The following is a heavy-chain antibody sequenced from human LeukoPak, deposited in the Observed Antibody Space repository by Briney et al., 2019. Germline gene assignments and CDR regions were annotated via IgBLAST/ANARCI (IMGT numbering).Heavy chain of an antibody. V-gene: IGHV1-24*01. CDR2: FNPEDGET. CDR3: ATDRVRLGLGIPVPGREIGALEM. Sequence: ASVKVSCKVSGYTLTELGMHWVRQTPGRGLEWMGGFNPEDGETVYAETFQDRVTMTEDTSTDTAHMELSSLRSEDTAVYYCATDRVRLGLGIPVPGREIGALEMWGQGTMVTVSS. CDR1: GYTLTELG. D-gene: IGHD6-19*01. J-gene: IGHJ3*02.